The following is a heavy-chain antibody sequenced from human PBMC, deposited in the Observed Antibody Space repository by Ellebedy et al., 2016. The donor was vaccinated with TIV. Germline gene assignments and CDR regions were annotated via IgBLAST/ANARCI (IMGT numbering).Heavy chain of an antibody. D-gene: IGHD6-19*01. CDR2: IYNGGAT. J-gene: IGHJ4*02. V-gene: IGHV4-61*08. Sequence: MPSETLSLTCSFSAGSVTNEGRTWTWIRPPPGGGLQLIGHIYNGGATNYNVSLRGRATIDVDTSNNQISLQLRSVTAEDTAVYYYATQRDEWLTTGLEYWGQGTVVIVSS. CDR1: AGSVTNEGRT. CDR3: ATQRDEWLTTGLEY.